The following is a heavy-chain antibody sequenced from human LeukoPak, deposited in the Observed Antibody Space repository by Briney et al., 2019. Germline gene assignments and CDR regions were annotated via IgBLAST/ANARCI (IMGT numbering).Heavy chain of an antibody. CDR2: IYYSGST. V-gene: IGHV4-59*01. CDR3: AREEERNYAAFDI. Sequence: PSETLSLTCTVSGGSISSYYWSWIRQPPGKGLEWIGYIYYSGSTNYNPSLKSRVTISVDTSKNQFSLKLSSVTAADTAVYYCAREEERNYAAFDIWGQGTMVTVSS. J-gene: IGHJ3*02. D-gene: IGHD1-7*01. CDR1: GGSISSYY.